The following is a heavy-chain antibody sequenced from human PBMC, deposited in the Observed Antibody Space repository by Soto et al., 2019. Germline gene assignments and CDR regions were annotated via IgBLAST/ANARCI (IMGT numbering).Heavy chain of an antibody. CDR3: ARVGSKSFYYATDV. Sequence: SETLSLTCTVSGGSISSFCWSWIRQPPGQGLEWIGYICSGGTTKYSPSLKSRVTMSVDTSKTQFSLKLTSVTAADTAVYYCARVGSKSFYYATDVWGQGTTVTVS. J-gene: IGHJ6*02. CDR2: ICSGGTT. D-gene: IGHD4-4*01. V-gene: IGHV4-59*01. CDR1: GGSISSFC.